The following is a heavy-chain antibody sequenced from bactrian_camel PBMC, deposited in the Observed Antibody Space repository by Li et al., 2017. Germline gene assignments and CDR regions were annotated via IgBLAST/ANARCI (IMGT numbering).Heavy chain of an antibody. V-gene: IGHV3S53*01. CDR3: AAKNFFCGNWFLGFRADV. J-gene: IGHJ4*01. D-gene: IGHD7*01. CDR2: IATDGGT. Sequence: HVQLVESGGGSVQAGGSLRLSCSLSGIAFSDYCVGWFHEAPGRERRGVARIATDGGTKYGDFVKGRFTISRDAAENVLYLQMNNLALDDTGIYYCAAKNFFCGNWFLGFRADVWGQGTQVTVS. CDR1: GIAFSDYC.